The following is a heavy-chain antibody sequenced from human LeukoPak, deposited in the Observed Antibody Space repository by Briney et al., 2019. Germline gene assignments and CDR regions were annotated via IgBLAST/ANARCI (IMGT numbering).Heavy chain of an antibody. CDR1: GGSISSGSYY. CDR3: AREGIVVVPATKYYYYYMDV. CDR2: IYTSGST. V-gene: IGHV4-61*02. Sequence: SETLSLTXTVSGGSISSGSYYWSWIRQPAGEGLEWIGRIYTSGSTNYNPSLKSRVTISVDTSKNQFSLKLSSVTAADTAVYYCAREGIVVVPATKYYYYYMDVWGKGTTVTVSS. D-gene: IGHD2-2*01. J-gene: IGHJ6*03.